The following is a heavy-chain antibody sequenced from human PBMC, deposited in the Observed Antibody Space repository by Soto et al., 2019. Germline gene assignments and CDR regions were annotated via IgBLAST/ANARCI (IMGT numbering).Heavy chain of an antibody. D-gene: IGHD3-22*01. J-gene: IGHJ6*02. V-gene: IGHV4-59*08. CDR3: AGGDYYHSSGYYFYYYTMDV. CDR2: IYYSGST. CDR1: GGSISSYY. Sequence: SETLSLTCTVSGGSISSYYWSWIRQPPGKGLEWIGYIYYSGSTNYNPSLKSRVTISVDTSKNQFSLKLSSVTAADTAVYYCAGGDYYHSSGYYFYYYTMDVWGQGTTVTVSS.